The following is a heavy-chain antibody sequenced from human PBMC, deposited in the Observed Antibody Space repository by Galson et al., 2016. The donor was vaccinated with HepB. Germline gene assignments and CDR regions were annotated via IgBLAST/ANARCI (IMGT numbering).Heavy chain of an antibody. Sequence: SLRLSCAASGFTFSSYAMRWVRQAPGKGLEWVSSISGSGGTTDYADSVKGHFTISRDNSKNTLYLQMDSLRAEDTALYYCPRRGERSLGGNTVGFWDFWGQGTLVTVSS. CDR2: ISGSGGTT. CDR1: GFTFSSYA. V-gene: IGHV3-23*01. CDR3: PRRGERSLGGNTVGFWDF. D-gene: IGHD1-26*01. J-gene: IGHJ4*02.